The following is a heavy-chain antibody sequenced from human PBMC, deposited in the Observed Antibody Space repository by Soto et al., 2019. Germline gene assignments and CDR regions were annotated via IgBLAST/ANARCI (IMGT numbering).Heavy chain of an antibody. J-gene: IGHJ4*02. CDR3: ARRMPIDSYPFDY. Sequence: QVQLQESGPGLVKSSQTLSLTCTVSGGSISSGDYFWSWIRQPPGKGLVWIGYIYSTGSTYYNPSLKSRVTISVDTSKNQSSLKLNSVTAADTAVYYCARRMPIDSYPFDYWGQGSLVTVSS. CDR1: GGSISSGDYF. CDR2: IYSTGST. D-gene: IGHD2-2*01. V-gene: IGHV4-30-4*01.